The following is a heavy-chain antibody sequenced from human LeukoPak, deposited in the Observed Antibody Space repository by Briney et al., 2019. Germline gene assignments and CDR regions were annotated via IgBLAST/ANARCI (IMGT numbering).Heavy chain of an antibody. CDR1: GGTFSSYA. D-gene: IGHD6-6*01. J-gene: IGHJ5*02. CDR3: AAYSSSPSWFDP. CDR2: IIPILGIA. Sequence: ASVKVSCKASGGTFSSYAISWVRQAPGQGLEWMGRIIPILGIANYAQKFQGRVTITADKSTSTAYMELSSLRSEDTAVYYCAAYSSSPSWFDPWGQGTLVTVSP. V-gene: IGHV1-69*04.